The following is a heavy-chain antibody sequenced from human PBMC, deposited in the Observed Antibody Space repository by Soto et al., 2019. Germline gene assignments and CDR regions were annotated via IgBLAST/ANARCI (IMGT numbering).Heavy chain of an antibody. J-gene: IGHJ4*02. D-gene: IGHD6-6*01. V-gene: IGHV3-30-3*01. CDR1: GFTFSSYA. Sequence: GGSLRLSCAASGFTFSSYAMHWVRQAPGKGLEWVAVISYDGSNKYYADSVKGRFTISRDNSKNTLYLQMNSLRAEDTAVYYCAAIAARIYFDYWGQGTLVTVSS. CDR2: ISYDGSNK. CDR3: AAIAARIYFDY.